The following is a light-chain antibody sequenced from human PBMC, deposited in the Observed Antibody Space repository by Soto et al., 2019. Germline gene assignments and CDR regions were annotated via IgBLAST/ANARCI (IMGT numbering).Light chain of an antibody. CDR3: QQDYNLPQT. V-gene: IGKV3D-7*01. CDR2: GAS. J-gene: IGKJ4*01. Sequence: PGDRVTLSCRASQSVSSSYLTWYQQKPGQAPRLLIYGASTRATGIPARFSGSGSGTDFTLTISSLQPEDFAVYYCQQDYNLPQTFGGGTKVEIK. CDR1: QSVSSSY.